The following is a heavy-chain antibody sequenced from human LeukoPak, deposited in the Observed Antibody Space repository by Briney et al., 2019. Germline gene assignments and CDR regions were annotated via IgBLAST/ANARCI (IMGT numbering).Heavy chain of an antibody. V-gene: IGHV1-3*01. CDR1: GYTFTSYA. CDR3: ARDADGDYVMDY. CDR2: INAGNGNT. Sequence: ASVKVSCKASGYTFTSYAMHWVRQAPGQRLEWMGWINAGNGNTKYSQKFQGRVTITRDTSASIAYMELSSLRSEGTAVYYCARDADGDYVMDYWGQGTLVTVSS. D-gene: IGHD4-17*01. J-gene: IGHJ4*02.